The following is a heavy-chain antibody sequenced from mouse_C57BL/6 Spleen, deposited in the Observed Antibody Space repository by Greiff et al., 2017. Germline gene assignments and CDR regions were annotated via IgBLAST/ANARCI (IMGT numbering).Heavy chain of an antibody. Sequence: VQLQQPPPSLFPPFAPSPLSFHSSFYTFTIYFIHCFNHIPLQCLDWIGNINPSNGGTNYNEKFKSKATLTVDKSSSTAYMQLSSLTSEDSAVYYCARELRLLAYWGQGTLVTVSA. J-gene: IGHJ3*01. CDR2: INPSNGGT. V-gene: IGHV1-53*01. CDR3: ARELRLLAY. D-gene: IGHD3-2*02. CDR1: FYTFTIYF.